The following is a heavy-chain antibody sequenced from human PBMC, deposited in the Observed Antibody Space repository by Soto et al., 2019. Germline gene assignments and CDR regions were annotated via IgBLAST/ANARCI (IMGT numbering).Heavy chain of an antibody. V-gene: IGHV4-59*01. Sequence: SETLSLTCTVSGGSISSYYWSWIRQPPGKGLEWIGYIYYSGSTNYNPSLKSRVTISVDTSKNQFSLNLFSVTAADTAVYYCARAAYYSYMDVWGKGTTVTVSS. CDR1: GGSISSYY. J-gene: IGHJ6*03. CDR3: ARAAYYSYMDV. CDR2: IYYSGST.